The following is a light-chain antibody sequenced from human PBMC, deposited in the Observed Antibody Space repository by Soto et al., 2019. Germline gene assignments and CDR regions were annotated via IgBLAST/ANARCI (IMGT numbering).Light chain of an antibody. CDR2: DAS. V-gene: IGKV3-11*01. J-gene: IGKJ4*01. CDR3: QQRSKGAPF. Sequence: EIVSTQAPATLSLSPGERATLSFRATQGVSRYLAWYQQTPGQPPRLLIYDASNRATCIRARFSGSGSGPDFTLTISSPAPEDFAVYYCQQRSKGAPFFGGGTKV. CDR1: QGVSRY.